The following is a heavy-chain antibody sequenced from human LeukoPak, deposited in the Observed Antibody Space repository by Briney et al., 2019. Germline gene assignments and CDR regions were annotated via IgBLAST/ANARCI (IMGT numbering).Heavy chain of an antibody. V-gene: IGHV3-30*02. CDR1: GFTFKNYG. J-gene: IGHJ6*03. Sequence: PGGSLRPSCAASGFTFKNYGMHWVRQATGKGLEWVSFIWSDGNNRFYADSVKGRFTTSRDNSKNMLYLQMDTLRAEDTALYYCAKDPGASVSGFHMDVWGKGTTVIVSS. D-gene: IGHD2-8*02. CDR3: AKDPGASVSGFHMDV. CDR2: IWSDGNNR.